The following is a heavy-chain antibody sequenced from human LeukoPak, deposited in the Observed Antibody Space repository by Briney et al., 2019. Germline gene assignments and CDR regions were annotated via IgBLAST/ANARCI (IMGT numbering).Heavy chain of an antibody. J-gene: IGHJ4*02. CDR2: IGPDGSAE. Sequence: PGGSLRLSCVASGFSFSSYWMSWVRQAPGKGLELVANIGPDGSAEDYVDSVRGRFAISRDNAKRSLYLQMNSLSPEDTAVYYCANQAYSQFDYWGQGTLVSVSS. CDR1: GFSFSSYW. D-gene: IGHD4-11*01. CDR3: ANQAYSQFDY. V-gene: IGHV3-7*01.